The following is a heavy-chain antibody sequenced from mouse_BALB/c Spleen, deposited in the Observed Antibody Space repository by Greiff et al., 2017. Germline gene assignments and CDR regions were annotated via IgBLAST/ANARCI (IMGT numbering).Heavy chain of an antibody. D-gene: IGHD2-3*01. CDR2: ISSGGST. Sequence: EVQLQESGGGLVKPGGSLKLSCAASGFTFSSYAMSWVRQTPEKRLEWVASISSGGSTYYPDSVKGRFTISRDNARNILYLQMSSLRSEDTAMYYCAREGLYDGYSWFAYWGQGTLVTVSA. CDR3: AREGLYDGYSWFAY. J-gene: IGHJ3*01. V-gene: IGHV5-6-5*01. CDR1: GFTFSSYA.